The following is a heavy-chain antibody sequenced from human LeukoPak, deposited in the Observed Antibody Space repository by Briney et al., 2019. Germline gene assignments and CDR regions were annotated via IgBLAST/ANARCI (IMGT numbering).Heavy chain of an antibody. Sequence: GGSLRLSCAASGFTFSDTWMHWVRQAPGKGLVWVSRIRSDGSDTRYAESVKGRFTISRDNAKNTLYLQMNSLRAEDTAVYYCARDSIAAADIPYNWFDPWGQGTLVTVSS. CDR1: GFTFSDTW. CDR2: IRSDGSDT. D-gene: IGHD6-13*01. V-gene: IGHV3-74*01. J-gene: IGHJ5*02. CDR3: ARDSIAAADIPYNWFDP.